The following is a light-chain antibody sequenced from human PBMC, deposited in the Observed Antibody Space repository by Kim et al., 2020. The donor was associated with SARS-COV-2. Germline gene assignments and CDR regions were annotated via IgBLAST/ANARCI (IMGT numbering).Light chain of an antibody. CDR2: AAS. V-gene: IGKV1-39*01. CDR3: QQSYSTPFT. J-gene: IGKJ2*01. Sequence: GDRVNITGRASQSIDSNLNGYQQKTGRPPKLLIHAASSVQSGVTLTFSGSASGTEYTLSISSLQPEDFATYYCQQSYSTPFTFGQGTKLEI. CDR1: QSIDSN.